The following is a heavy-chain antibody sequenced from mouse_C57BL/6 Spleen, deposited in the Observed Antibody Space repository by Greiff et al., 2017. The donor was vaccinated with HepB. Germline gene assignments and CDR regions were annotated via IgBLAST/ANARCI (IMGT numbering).Heavy chain of an antibody. CDR3: ARSILGRHYYAMDY. D-gene: IGHD4-1*01. CDR2: INPSSGYT. CDR1: GYTFTSYT. Sequence: QVQLQQSGAELARPGASVKMSCKASGYTFTSYTMHWVKQRPGQGLEWIGYINPSSGYTKYNQKFKDKATLTADKSSSTAYMQRSSLTSEYSAVYYCARSILGRHYYAMDYWGQGTSVTVSS. V-gene: IGHV1-4*01. J-gene: IGHJ4*01.